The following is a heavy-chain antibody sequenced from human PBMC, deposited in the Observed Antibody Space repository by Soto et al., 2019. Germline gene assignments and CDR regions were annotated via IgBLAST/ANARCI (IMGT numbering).Heavy chain of an antibody. D-gene: IGHD1-1*01. J-gene: IGHJ6*02. V-gene: IGHV3-23*01. CDR3: AKQQGPGTPYYYAMDV. CDR1: GFTFSSYA. Sequence: EVQLLESGGGLVQPGGSLRLSCAASGFTFSSYAMTWVRQAPGKGLEWVSGIRGTGDTTYYADSVKGRFTISRDNSKNPLYLQMSSLRAEDTAIYYCAKQQGPGTPYYYAMDVWGQGTTVTVSS. CDR2: IRGTGDTT.